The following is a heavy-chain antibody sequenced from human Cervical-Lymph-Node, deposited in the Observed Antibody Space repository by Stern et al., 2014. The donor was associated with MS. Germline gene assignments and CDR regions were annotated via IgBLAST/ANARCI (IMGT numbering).Heavy chain of an antibody. CDR2: ICATWNA. CDR1: GYSISSGSYN. V-gene: IGHV4-61*02. J-gene: IGHJ3*02. CDR3: ARVSVGTFDI. D-gene: IGHD2-15*01. Sequence: QVQLQESGPGLVKPSQTLSLSCTVSGYSISSGSYNWNWIRQPAGKGLDSLGRICATWNANYNPSRSSLFTLSVDTSKTQFSLTLISVSAADTAVYYCARVSVGTFDIWGQGAMVTVS.